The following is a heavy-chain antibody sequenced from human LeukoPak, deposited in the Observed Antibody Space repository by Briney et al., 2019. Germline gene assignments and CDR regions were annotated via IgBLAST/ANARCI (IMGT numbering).Heavy chain of an antibody. CDR2: ISSSSSYI. CDR1: GFTFSSYS. V-gene: IGHV3-21*01. D-gene: IGHD3-9*01. Sequence: GSLRLSCAASGFTFSSYSMNWVRQAPGKGLEWVSSISSSSSYIYYADSVKGRFTISRDNAKNSLYLQMNSLRAEDTAVYYCARELDDILTGYYVWGQGTLVTVSS. CDR3: ARELDDILTGYYV. J-gene: IGHJ4*02.